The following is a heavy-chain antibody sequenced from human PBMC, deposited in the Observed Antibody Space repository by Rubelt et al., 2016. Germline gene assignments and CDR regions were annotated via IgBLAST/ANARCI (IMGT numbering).Heavy chain of an antibody. CDR3: ARGGGSRGGPFDY. CDR1: GFSFSALW. CDR2: INTDGSAT. D-gene: IGHD3-10*01. Sequence: GGGLVQPGGSLRLSCAASGFSFSALWMPWVRQTPGKGLVWVSLINTDGSATTYADSVRGRFTVSRDNAKNAVFLQMNSLRPDDTAVYYCARGGGSRGGPFDYWGQGTLVTVSA. V-gene: IGHV3-74*01. J-gene: IGHJ4*02.